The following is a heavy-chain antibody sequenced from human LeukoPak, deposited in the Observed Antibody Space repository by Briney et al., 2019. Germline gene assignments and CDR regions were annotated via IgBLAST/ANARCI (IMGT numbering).Heavy chain of an antibody. CDR3: ARDLFYDILTGYYNDGFDY. Sequence: PGTLSLTCAVSGGSISSSNWWSWVRQPPGKGLEWIGEIYHSGSTNYNPSLKSRVTISVDKSKNQFSLKLSSVTAADTAVYFCARDLFYDILTGYYNDGFDYWGQGTLVTVSS. D-gene: IGHD3-9*01. J-gene: IGHJ4*02. CDR2: IYHSGST. V-gene: IGHV4-4*01. CDR1: GGSISSSNW.